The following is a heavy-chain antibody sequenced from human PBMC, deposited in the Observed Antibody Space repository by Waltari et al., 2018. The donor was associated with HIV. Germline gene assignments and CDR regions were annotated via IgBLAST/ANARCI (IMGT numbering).Heavy chain of an antibody. CDR3: ARGNWGSGWYLFSYFHH. Sequence: QVQLQQWGAGLLKPSETLFLTCAVYGGSFSGFYWSWIRQPPGKGLEWIGEIDHSGSTNYNPSLKSRVTISVDTSKNQFSLKLSSVTAADTAVYYCARGNWGSGWYLFSYFHHCGQGTLVTVSS. CDR2: IDHSGST. CDR1: GGSFSGFY. D-gene: IGHD6-19*01. J-gene: IGHJ1*01. V-gene: IGHV4-34*01.